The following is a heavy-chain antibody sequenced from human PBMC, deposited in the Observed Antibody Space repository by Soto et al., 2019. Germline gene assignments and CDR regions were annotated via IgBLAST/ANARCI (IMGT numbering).Heavy chain of an antibody. J-gene: IGHJ4*02. CDR3: AAQSSGYYFVFDY. CDR1: GASVRSCSFH. V-gene: IGHV4-61*01. D-gene: IGHD3-22*01. Sequence: SSESLSLTCTVSGASVRSCSFHWDWIRPPPGKGLEAVVFIYYSENTNYNPSLNRRATTTTDTYKNQYSLKLSSGTAADTAVYYCAAQSSGYYFVFDYWGQGTLVTVSS. CDR2: IYYSENT.